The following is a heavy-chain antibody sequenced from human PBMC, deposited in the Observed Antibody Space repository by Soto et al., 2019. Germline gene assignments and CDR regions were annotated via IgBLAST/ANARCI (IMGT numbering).Heavy chain of an antibody. CDR1: GFTFSSYG. CDR3: AKGGYQRLSYFDY. V-gene: IGHV3-30*18. CDR2: ISYDGSNK. Sequence: QVQLVESGGGVVQPGRSLRLSCAASGFTFSSYGMHWVRQAPGKGLEWVAVISYDGSNKYYADSVKGRFTISRDNSKNTVYLQMNSLRAEDTAVYYCAKGGYQRLSYFDYWGQGTLVTVSS. J-gene: IGHJ4*02. D-gene: IGHD2-2*01.